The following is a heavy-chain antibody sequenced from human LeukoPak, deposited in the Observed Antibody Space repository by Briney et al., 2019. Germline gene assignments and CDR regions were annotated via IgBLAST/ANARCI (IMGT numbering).Heavy chain of an antibody. Sequence: GGSLRPSCAASGFTFTTYAISWVRQAPGQGLEWVSAISGNGDNTFYADSVKGRFTISRDNSKNTVYLQINSLRAEDTAVYYCAKGGWLYYWGQGALVTVSS. V-gene: IGHV3-23*01. CDR3: AKGGWLYY. D-gene: IGHD6-19*01. J-gene: IGHJ4*02. CDR2: ISGNGDNT. CDR1: GFTFTTYA.